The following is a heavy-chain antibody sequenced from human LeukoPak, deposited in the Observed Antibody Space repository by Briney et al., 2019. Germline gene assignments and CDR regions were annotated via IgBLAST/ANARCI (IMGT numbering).Heavy chain of an antibody. CDR3: ARVPGAPSDTAMVSPPIDY. J-gene: IGHJ4*02. V-gene: IGHV1-18*01. CDR1: GYTFTSYG. Sequence: ASVKVSCKASGYTFTSYGISWVRQAPGQGLEWMGWISAYNGNTNYAQKPQGRVTMTTDTSTSTAYMELRSLRSDDTAVYYCARVPGAPSDTAMVSPPIDYWGQGTLVTVSS. CDR2: ISAYNGNT. D-gene: IGHD5-18*01.